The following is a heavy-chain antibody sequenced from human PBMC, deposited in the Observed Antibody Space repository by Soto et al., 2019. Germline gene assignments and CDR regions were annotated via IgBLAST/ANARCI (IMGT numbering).Heavy chain of an antibody. CDR1: GYTFTGYY. J-gene: IGHJ3*02. D-gene: IGHD3-22*01. CDR3: ALQWLLIAFDI. Sequence: GASVKVSCKASGYTFTGYYMHWVRQAPGQGLEWMGWINPNSGGTNYAQKFQGWLTITKDTSKNQVVLTMTNMDPVDTATYYCALQWLLIAFDIWGQGTMVTVSS. CDR2: INPNSGGT. V-gene: IGHV1-2*04.